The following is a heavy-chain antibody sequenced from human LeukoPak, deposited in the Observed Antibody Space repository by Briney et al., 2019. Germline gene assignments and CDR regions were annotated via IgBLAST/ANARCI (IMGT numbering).Heavy chain of an antibody. Sequence: ASVTVSCKASGYTFTSYYMHWVRQAPGQGLEWMGIINPSGGSTSYAQKFQGRVTMTRDTSTSTVYMELSSLRSEDTAVYYCARDRGGAWKYCSSTSCSSYFDYWGQGTLVTVSS. CDR2: INPSGGST. V-gene: IGHV1-46*01. J-gene: IGHJ4*02. CDR1: GYTFTSYY. D-gene: IGHD2-2*01. CDR3: ARDRGGAWKYCSSTSCSSYFDY.